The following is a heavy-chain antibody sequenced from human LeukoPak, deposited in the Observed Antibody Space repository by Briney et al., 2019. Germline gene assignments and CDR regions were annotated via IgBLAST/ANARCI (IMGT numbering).Heavy chain of an antibody. CDR1: GFTFGDYA. CDR2: IRSKAYGGTT. CDR3: TREGDCSSTSCYRAVNWFDP. V-gene: IGHV3-49*04. J-gene: IGHJ5*02. Sequence: GRSLRLSCTASGFTFGDYAMSWVRQAPGKGLEGVCFIRSKAYGGTTEYAASVKGRFTISRDDSKSIAYLQMNSLKTEDTAVYYCTREGDCSSTSCYRAVNWFDPWGQGTLVTVSS. D-gene: IGHD2-2*01.